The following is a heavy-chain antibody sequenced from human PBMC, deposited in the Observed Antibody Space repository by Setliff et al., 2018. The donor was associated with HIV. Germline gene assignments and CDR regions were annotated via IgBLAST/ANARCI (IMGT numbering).Heavy chain of an antibody. CDR3: ARENYYVTEY. CDR1: GFTFSSYN. CDR2: ISTSGADT. J-gene: IGHJ4*02. Sequence: GGSLRLSCAASGFTFSSYNMNWVRQAPGKGLEWVSTISTSGADTYDAHSMKGRFTISRDNSKNTLYLQMNSLTAEDTAVYYCARENYYVTEYWGQGTLVTVSS. V-gene: IGHV3-23*01. D-gene: IGHD3-10*02.